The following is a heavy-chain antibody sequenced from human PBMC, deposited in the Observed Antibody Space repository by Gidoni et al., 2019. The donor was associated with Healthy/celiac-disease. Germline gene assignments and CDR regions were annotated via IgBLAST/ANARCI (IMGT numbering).Heavy chain of an antibody. Sequence: EVQLVESGGGLVPPGRSLSLSCAASGFPFDDYAMHWVRQAPGKGLEWVLGISWNSGSIGYEDSVKGRFTISRDNAKNSLYLQMNSLRAEDTALYDCEKDPRPGRAAGFCDYWGQGTLVTVSS. D-gene: IGHD6-13*01. J-gene: IGHJ4*02. CDR2: ISWNSGSI. CDR3: EKDPRPGRAAGFCDY. CDR1: GFPFDDYA. V-gene: IGHV3-9*01.